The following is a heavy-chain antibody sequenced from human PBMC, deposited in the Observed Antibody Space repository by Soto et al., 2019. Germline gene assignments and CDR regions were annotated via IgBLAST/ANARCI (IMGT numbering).Heavy chain of an antibody. Sequence: GGSLRLSCAASGFTFSSYGMHWVRQAPGKGLEWVAVISYDGSNKYYADSVKGRFTISRDNSKNTLYLQMNSLRAEDTAVYYCAKKYRGVLNDYFDYWGQGTLVTVSS. D-gene: IGHD2-2*01. V-gene: IGHV3-30*18. CDR1: GFTFSSYG. CDR3: AKKYRGVLNDYFDY. CDR2: ISYDGSNK. J-gene: IGHJ4*02.